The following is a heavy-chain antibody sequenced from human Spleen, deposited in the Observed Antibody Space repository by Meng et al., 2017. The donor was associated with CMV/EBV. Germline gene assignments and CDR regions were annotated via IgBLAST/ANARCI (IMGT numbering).Heavy chain of an antibody. J-gene: IGHJ6*02. D-gene: IGHD2-2*01. CDR3: ASFSDGDSKYQYAVDV. CDR1: GYTFTGYY. Sequence: ASVKVSCKASGYTFTGYYMHWVRQATGEGLEWMGWVNADSGNRGYAQKFKGRVTMTMSSSMNIAYMELSSLRSEDTAVYYCASFSDGDSKYQYAVDVWCQGTTVTSP. V-gene: IGHV1-8*02. CDR2: VNADSGNR.